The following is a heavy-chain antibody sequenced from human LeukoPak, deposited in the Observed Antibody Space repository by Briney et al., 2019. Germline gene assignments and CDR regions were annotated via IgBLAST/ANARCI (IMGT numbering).Heavy chain of an antibody. CDR3: TKTGGPWD. CDR2: IYNDGTT. CDR1: GFTVITSF. V-gene: IGHV3-53*01. Sequence: GGSLRLSCAASGFTVITSFMSWVRQAPGKGLEWVSVIYNDGTTYYVDSVKGRFTISRDNPKNTLYLQMNTLRAEDTAVYYCTKTGGPWDWGQGTQVTVSS. J-gene: IGHJ4*02. D-gene: IGHD7-27*01.